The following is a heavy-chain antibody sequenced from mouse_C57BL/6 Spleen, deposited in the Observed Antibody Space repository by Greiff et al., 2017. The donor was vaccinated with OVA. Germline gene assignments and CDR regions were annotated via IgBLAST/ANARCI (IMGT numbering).Heavy chain of an antibody. CDR2: IDPGDGET. Sequence: EVKLMESGAELVKPGASVKLSCTASGFNITDYYMHWVKRRTEQGLEWIGRIDPGDGETKYAAKFKGKATITADTSSTTAYMELSSLTSEDTAVYYCARGLTGTWFAYWGQGTLVTVSA. D-gene: IGHD4-1*01. V-gene: IGHV14-2*01. CDR1: GFNITDYY. J-gene: IGHJ3*01. CDR3: ARGLTGTWFAY.